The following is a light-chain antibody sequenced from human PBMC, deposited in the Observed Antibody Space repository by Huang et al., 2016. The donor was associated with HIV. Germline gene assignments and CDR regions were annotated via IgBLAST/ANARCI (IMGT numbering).Light chain of an antibody. CDR2: GAS. Sequence: EIVLTQSPGTLSLSPGERATLSCRASKSISSSYLAWYQQKPGQAPRLLIYGASGRATGVPDRFSGSGSGTDFILTISRLEPEDFAVYYCQQYGNSLFTFGPGTKVDIK. V-gene: IGKV3-20*01. CDR1: KSISSSY. J-gene: IGKJ3*01. CDR3: QQYGNSLFT.